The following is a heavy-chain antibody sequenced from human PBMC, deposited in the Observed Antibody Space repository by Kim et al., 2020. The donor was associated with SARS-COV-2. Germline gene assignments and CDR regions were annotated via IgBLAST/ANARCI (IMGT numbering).Heavy chain of an antibody. D-gene: IGHD6-19*01. CDR3: ARDTQNHIAVPGDYFDY. Sequence: KGRFTVSRDNAKNSLYLQMNSLRAEDTAVYYCARDTQNHIAVPGDYFDYWGQGILVTVSS. J-gene: IGHJ4*02. V-gene: IGHV3-11*04.